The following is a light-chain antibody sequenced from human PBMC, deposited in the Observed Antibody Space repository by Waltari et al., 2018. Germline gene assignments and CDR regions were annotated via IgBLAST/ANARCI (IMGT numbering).Light chain of an antibody. V-gene: IGKV4-1*01. CDR1: QSVLSNSNNRNY. J-gene: IGKJ4*01. CDR3: QQYYNLPLT. CDR2: WAS. Sequence: DFVMTQSPDSLAVSLGERATINCKSSQSVLSNSNNRNYLAWYQQKPGQPPKLLISWASTRESGVPDRFSGSGSGTDFTLTISSLQAEDVAVYYCQQYYNLPLTFGGGTKVEIK.